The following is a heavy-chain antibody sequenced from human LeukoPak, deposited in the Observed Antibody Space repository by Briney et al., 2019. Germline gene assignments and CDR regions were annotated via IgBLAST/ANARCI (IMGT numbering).Heavy chain of an antibody. CDR1: GYTFTGYY. Sequence: ASVKVSFKASGYTFTGYYMHWVRQAPGQGLEWMGWINPNSGGTNYAQKFQGRVTMTRDTSISTAYMELSRLRSDDTAVYYCARGGHLRFLEWLLSYWGQGTLVTVSS. D-gene: IGHD3-3*01. J-gene: IGHJ4*02. CDR3: ARGGHLRFLEWLLSY. V-gene: IGHV1-2*02. CDR2: INPNSGGT.